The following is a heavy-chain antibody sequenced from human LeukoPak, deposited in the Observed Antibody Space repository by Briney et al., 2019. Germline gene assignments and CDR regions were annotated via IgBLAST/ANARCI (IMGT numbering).Heavy chain of an antibody. CDR2: IYSGGST. Sequence: GGSLRLSCAASGFTVSSNYMSWVRQAPGKGLEWVSVIYSGGSTYYADSVKGRFTISRNNSKNTLWLQMKSLRAEDTAVYYLARGIAAAGRYDYWGQGTLVTVSS. V-gene: IGHV3-53*01. D-gene: IGHD6-13*01. CDR3: ARGIAAAGRYDY. J-gene: IGHJ4*02. CDR1: GFTVSSNY.